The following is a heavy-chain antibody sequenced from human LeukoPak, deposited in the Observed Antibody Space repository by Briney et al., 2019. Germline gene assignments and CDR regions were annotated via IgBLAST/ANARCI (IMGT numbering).Heavy chain of an antibody. CDR2: ISTQSGNT. CDR1: GYTLTSYG. D-gene: IGHD4-17*01. J-gene: IGHJ4*02. V-gene: IGHV1-18*01. Sequence: ASVKVSCEASGYTLTSYGINWMRQAPGQGLEWMGWISTQSGNTDYAQKVQGRLTLTTDRSTNTAYMELRSLRSDDTAVYYCARGAYGDKWGQGTMVTVSS. CDR3: ARGAYGDK.